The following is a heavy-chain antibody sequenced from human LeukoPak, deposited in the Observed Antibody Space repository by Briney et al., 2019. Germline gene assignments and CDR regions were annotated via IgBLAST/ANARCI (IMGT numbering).Heavy chain of an antibody. Sequence: PGGSLRLSCSASGFTFSSYGMHWVRQAPGKGLEYVSAISNNGVRTYYADSVKGRFTISRDNSKNTLDLQMSSLRAEVTAVYYCVKDLSGSYTFDHWGQGTLVTVSS. J-gene: IGHJ4*02. CDR3: VKDLSGSYTFDH. V-gene: IGHV3-64D*09. CDR2: ISNNGVRT. D-gene: IGHD1-26*01. CDR1: GFTFSSYG.